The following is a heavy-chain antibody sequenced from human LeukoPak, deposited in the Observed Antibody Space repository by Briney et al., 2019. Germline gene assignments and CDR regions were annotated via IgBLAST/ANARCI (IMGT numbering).Heavy chain of an antibody. CDR3: ARAGLVVYYPFDY. CDR2: IYYSGST. J-gene: IGHJ4*02. V-gene: IGHV4-39*07. Sequence: SETLSLTCTVSGGSISSSSYYWGWIRQPPGKGLEWIGSIYYSGSTNYNPSLKSRVTISVDTSKNQFSLKLSSVTAADTAVYYCARAGLVVYYPFDYWGQGTLVTVSS. CDR1: GGSISSSSYY. D-gene: IGHD2-8*02.